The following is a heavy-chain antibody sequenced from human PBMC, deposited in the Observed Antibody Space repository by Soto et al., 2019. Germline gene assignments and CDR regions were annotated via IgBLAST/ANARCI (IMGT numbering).Heavy chain of an antibody. CDR2: IWYDGSNK. CDR1: GFTFSSYG. V-gene: IGHV3-33*01. Sequence: GGFLRLSCAASGFTFSSYGMHWVRQAPGKGLEWVAVIWYDGSNKYYADSVKGRFTISRDNSKNTLYLQMNSLRAEDTAVYYCARESCSGGSCTYYFDYWGQGTLVTVSS. J-gene: IGHJ4*02. CDR3: ARESCSGGSCTYYFDY. D-gene: IGHD2-15*01.